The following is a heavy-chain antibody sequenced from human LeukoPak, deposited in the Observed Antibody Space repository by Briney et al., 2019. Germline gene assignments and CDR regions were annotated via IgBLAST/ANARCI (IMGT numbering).Heavy chain of an antibody. J-gene: IGHJ4*02. Sequence: GASVKVSCKASGYTFTSYDINWVLQATGQGLEWMGWMNPNSGNTGYAQKFQGRVTMTRTTSISTAYMELSSLRSEDTAVYYSARVKVVKYSNGVFDYWGQGSLVTVSS. CDR3: ARVKVVKYSNGVFDY. CDR1: GYTFTSYD. V-gene: IGHV1-8*01. D-gene: IGHD5-18*01. CDR2: MNPNSGNT.